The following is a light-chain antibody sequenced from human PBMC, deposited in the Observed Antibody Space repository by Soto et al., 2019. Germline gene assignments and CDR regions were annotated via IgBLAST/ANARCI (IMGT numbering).Light chain of an antibody. CDR3: QQSYSPPYT. V-gene: IGKV1-39*01. Sequence: DIQMTQSPSSLSASVGDRVTITCRASQRIGSFLNWYQQKPGKAPKFLISAASTLQSGVPSRFRGIGSGTDFTLTISSLQPDDLATYFCQQSYSPPYTFGQGTKLEIK. J-gene: IGKJ2*01. CDR2: AAS. CDR1: QRIGSF.